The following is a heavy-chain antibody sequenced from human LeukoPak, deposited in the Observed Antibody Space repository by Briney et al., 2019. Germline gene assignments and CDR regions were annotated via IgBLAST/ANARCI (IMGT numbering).Heavy chain of an antibody. CDR3: ARAKFDSSGYYYRGFDI. V-gene: IGHV3-11*04. Sequence: GGALRLSCAASGFIFSDYYMGWIRQAPGRGLEWVSYITDNGIKIYYTDSVKGRFTMSRDNAKKSLYLQMNSLRAEDTAVYYCARAKFDSSGYYYRGFDIWGQGTMVTVSS. CDR2: ITDNGIKI. J-gene: IGHJ3*02. D-gene: IGHD3-22*01. CDR1: GFIFSDYY.